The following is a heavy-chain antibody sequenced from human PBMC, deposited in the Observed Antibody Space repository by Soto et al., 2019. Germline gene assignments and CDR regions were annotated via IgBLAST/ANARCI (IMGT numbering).Heavy chain of an antibody. CDR2: IYSGGST. CDR3: ARVSSYYGSGSDAFDI. Sequence: GGSLRLSCASSGFTVSSNYMSLVRQAPGKGLEWVSVIYSGGSTYYADSVKGRFTISRDNSKNTLYLQMNSLRAEDTAVYYCARVSSYYGSGSDAFDIWGQGTMVTVSS. J-gene: IGHJ3*02. CDR1: GFTVSSNY. D-gene: IGHD3-10*01. V-gene: IGHV3-66*01.